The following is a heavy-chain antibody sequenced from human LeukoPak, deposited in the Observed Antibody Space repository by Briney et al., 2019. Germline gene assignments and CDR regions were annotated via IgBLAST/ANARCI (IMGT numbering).Heavy chain of an antibody. CDR2: IYYSGST. CDR1: GGSISSYY. D-gene: IGHD3-10*01. CDR3: ARGRGSGSYYNEYYFDY. J-gene: IGHJ4*02. Sequence: SETLSLTCTVSGGSISSYYWSWIRQPPGKGLEWIGYIYYSGSTNYNPSLKSRVTISVDTSKNQFSLKLSSVTAADTAVYYCARGRGSGSYYNEYYFDYWGQGTLVTVSS. V-gene: IGHV4-59*08.